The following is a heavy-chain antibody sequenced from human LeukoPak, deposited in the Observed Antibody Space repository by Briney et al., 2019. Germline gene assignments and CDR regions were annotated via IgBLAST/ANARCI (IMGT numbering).Heavy chain of an antibody. CDR3: ARDKGGLYGDYD. V-gene: IGHV3-30-3*01. Sequence: GGSLRLSCEASGFTFSSYAMHWVRQAPGKGLEWVAVISYDGSNKYYADSVKGRFTISRDNSKNTLYLQMNSLRAEDTAVYYCARDKGGLYGDYDWGQGTLVTVSS. CDR2: ISYDGSNK. D-gene: IGHD4-17*01. J-gene: IGHJ4*02. CDR1: GFTFSSYA.